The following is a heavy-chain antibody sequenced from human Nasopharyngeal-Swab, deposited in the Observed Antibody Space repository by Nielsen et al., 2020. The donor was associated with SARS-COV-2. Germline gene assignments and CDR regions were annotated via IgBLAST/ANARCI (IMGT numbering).Heavy chain of an antibody. D-gene: IGHD3-22*01. CDR1: GFTLSSYW. Sequence: ESLKISCAASGFTLSSYWMRWVRQASGKGLEWVANQKQDGSVQYYVDSVKGRFTISRDKAKNSLDLQMNSLRAEDTAVYYCARSLYYYYDSSGYSLWGQGTLVTVSS. V-gene: IGHV3-7*02. CDR3: ARSLYYYYDSSGYSL. CDR2: QKQDGSVQ. J-gene: IGHJ4*02.